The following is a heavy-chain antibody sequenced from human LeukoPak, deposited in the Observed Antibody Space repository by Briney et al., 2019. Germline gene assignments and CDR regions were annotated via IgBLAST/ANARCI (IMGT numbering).Heavy chain of an antibody. D-gene: IGHD6-19*01. V-gene: IGHV1-8*02. CDR2: MNPNSGNT. J-gene: IGHJ5*02. CDR3: ARGRTTFSGSAGFDP. CDR1: GYSFTDKY. Sequence: ASVKVSCKASGYSFTDKYMHWVRQATGQGLEWMGWMNPNSGNTGYAQKFQGRVTMTRNTSISTAYMELSSLRSEDTAVYYCARGRTTFSGSAGFDPWGQGTLVTVSS.